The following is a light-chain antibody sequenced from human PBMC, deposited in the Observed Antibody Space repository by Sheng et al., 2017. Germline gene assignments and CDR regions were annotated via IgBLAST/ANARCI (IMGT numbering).Light chain of an antibody. CDR1: GSNIGAGYD. CDR3: QSYDSSLSVL. CDR2: HNN. J-gene: IGLJ2*01. V-gene: IGLV1-40*01. Sequence: QSVLTQPPSVSGGAPGQRVTISCTGSGSNIGAGYDVHWYQQLPGRAPKLLLSHNNNRPSGVPDRFSGAKSGTSASLAITGLQAEDEADYYCQSYDSSLSVLFGGGTKLTVL.